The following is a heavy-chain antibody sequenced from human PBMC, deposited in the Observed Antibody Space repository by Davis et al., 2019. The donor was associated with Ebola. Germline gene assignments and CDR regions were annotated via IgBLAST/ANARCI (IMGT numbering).Heavy chain of an antibody. J-gene: IGHJ3*01. CDR3: ARRRQGLEVAFDF. CDR1: GGSISSGDYY. V-gene: IGHV4-61*08. CDR2: IYYTGDT. Sequence: MPSETLSLTCTVSGGSISSGDYYWSWARQPPGKGLEWIGYIYYTGDTYYNPSLKSRVTISLDTPENQVSLKLTSVTAADTALYYCARRRQGLEVAFDFWGQGTMVTVSS.